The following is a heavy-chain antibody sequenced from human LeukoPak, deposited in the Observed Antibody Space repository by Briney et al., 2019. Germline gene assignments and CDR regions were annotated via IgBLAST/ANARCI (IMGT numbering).Heavy chain of an antibody. CDR1: GFTSSSYA. V-gene: IGHV3-23*01. J-gene: IGHJ5*02. CDR2: ISGSGGST. CDR3: AKDRSRYCSSTSCFWFDP. D-gene: IGHD2-2*01. Sequence: GGSLRLSCAASGFTSSSYAMSWVRQAPGKGLEWVSAISGSGGSTYYADSVKGRFTISRDSSKNTLYLQMNSLRAEDTAVYYCAKDRSRYCSSTSCFWFDPWGQGTLVTVSS.